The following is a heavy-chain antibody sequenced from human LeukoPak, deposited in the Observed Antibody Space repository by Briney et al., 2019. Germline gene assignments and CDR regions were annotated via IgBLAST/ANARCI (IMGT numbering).Heavy chain of an antibody. D-gene: IGHD3-10*01. CDR3: ARDLSYGSGDY. V-gene: IGHV3-30*07. J-gene: IGHJ4*02. Sequence: DSVKGRFTISRGNSKNTLYLQMNSLRAEDTAVYYCARDLSYGSGDYWGQGTLVTVSS.